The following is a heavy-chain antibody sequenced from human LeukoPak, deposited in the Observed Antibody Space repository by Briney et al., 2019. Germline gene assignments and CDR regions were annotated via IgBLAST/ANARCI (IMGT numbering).Heavy chain of an antibody. CDR3: ARDQGGGYSYGWQSFDY. V-gene: IGHV3-48*04. CDR2: ISSSSSTI. CDR1: RFTFSSYT. D-gene: IGHD5-18*01. Sequence: GGSLRLSCSASRFTFSSYTMNWVRRAPGKGLEWVSYISSSSSTIYYADSVKGRFTISRDNAKNSLYLQMNSLRAEDTAVYYCARDQGGGYSYGWQSFDYWGQGTLVTVSS. J-gene: IGHJ4*02.